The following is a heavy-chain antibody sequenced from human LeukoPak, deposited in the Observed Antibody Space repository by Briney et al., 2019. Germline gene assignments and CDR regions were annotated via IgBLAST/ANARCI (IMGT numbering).Heavy chain of an antibody. CDR1: GGSVSSGSYY. Sequence: SETLSLTCTVSGGSVSSGSYYWSWIRQPAGKGLEWIGRIYTSGSTNYNPSLKSRVTMSVDTSKNQFSLKVSSVTAADTAAYYCAREQYDGSGSYPDYWGQGTLVTVSS. J-gene: IGHJ4*02. D-gene: IGHD3-10*01. CDR3: AREQYDGSGSYPDY. CDR2: IYTSGST. V-gene: IGHV4-61*02.